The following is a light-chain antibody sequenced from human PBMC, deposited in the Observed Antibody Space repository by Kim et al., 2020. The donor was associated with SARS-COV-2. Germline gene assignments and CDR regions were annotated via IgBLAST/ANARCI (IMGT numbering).Light chain of an antibody. Sequence: KTVTHTSTPSSGGVASNYGQWYQQRPGSAPTTVIYEDNQRPAGVPDRFSGSIDSSSNSASLTISGLKTEDEADYYCQSYDSSNHVVFGGGTQLTVL. CDR3: QSYDSSNHVV. J-gene: IGLJ2*01. CDR1: SGGVASNY. CDR2: EDN. V-gene: IGLV6-57*03.